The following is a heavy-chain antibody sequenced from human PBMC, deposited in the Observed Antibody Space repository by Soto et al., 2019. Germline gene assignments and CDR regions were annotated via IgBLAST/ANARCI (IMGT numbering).Heavy chain of an antibody. J-gene: IGHJ4*02. Sequence: QITLKESGPPLVNSTQTLTLTCTFSGFSLTTDGEGVGWVRQSPGEALEWLALIYWDDDERYSPSLKTRLTITKDISRNQLVIVMTSMEPVDTGTYFCAHSRNLITEDAQVGDFDYWGQGT. D-gene: IGHD1-26*01. CDR2: IYWDDDE. V-gene: IGHV2-5*02. CDR3: AHSRNLITEDAQVGDFDY. CDR1: GFSLTTDGEG.